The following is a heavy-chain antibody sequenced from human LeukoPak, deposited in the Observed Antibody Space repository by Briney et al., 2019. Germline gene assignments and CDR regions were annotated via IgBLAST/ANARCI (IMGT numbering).Heavy chain of an antibody. Sequence: GGSLRLSCAASGFTFSNYAMTWVRQAPGKGLEWVSAVSGNGVSTFYTDSVKGRFSISRDNSKNTVYLQMNSLRADDTAVYYCARLSGNYYFDYWGQGTLVTVSS. D-gene: IGHD1-26*01. CDR3: ARLSGNYYFDY. J-gene: IGHJ4*02. CDR2: VSGNGVST. V-gene: IGHV3-23*01. CDR1: GFTFSNYA.